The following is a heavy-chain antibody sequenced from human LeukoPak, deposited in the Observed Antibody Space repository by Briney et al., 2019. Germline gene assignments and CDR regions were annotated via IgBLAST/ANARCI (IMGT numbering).Heavy chain of an antibody. CDR2: IYPGDSDA. D-gene: IGHD3-22*01. V-gene: IGHV5-51*01. CDR3: ARQYDSTHFDY. J-gene: IGHJ4*02. CDR1: GYSFTGFW. Sequence: GESLKISCKGSGYSFTGFWIGWVRQMPGKGLEWMGVIYPGDSDAKYSPAFQGQVTISADKSISTAYLQWSSLKASDTAMYYCARQYDSTHFDYWGQGTLVTVSS.